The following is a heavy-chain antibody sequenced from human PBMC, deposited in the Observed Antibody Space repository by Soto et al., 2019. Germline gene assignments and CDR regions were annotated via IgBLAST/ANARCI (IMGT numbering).Heavy chain of an antibody. CDR3: ARWVYGLDV. V-gene: IGHV3-30-3*01. D-gene: IGHD1-26*01. J-gene: IGHJ6*02. Sequence: QVQLVESGGGVVQPGRSLRLSCAASGFTFRSYAMHWVRQAPGKGLEWLALILYDESKKYYADSVKGRFTISRDNSKNTLYLQMSSLRGEDAAVYYCARWVYGLDVWGQGTTVTVSS. CDR1: GFTFRSYA. CDR2: ILYDESKK.